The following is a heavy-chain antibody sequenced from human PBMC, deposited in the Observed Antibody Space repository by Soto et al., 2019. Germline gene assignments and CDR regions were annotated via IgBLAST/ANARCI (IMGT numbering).Heavy chain of an antibody. CDR2: INHSGST. V-gene: IGHV4-34*01. Sequence: QVQLQQWGAGLLKPSETLSLTCAVYDGSSNNYYWSWIRQPPGKGLEWIGGINHSGSTNYNASLKSRVTISEDPSKKQFSLELRFVTAADTAVYYCARGGLIRGVLYSWGQGTLVTVSS. J-gene: IGHJ4*02. CDR1: DGSSNNYY. CDR3: ARGGLIRGVLYS. D-gene: IGHD3-10*01.